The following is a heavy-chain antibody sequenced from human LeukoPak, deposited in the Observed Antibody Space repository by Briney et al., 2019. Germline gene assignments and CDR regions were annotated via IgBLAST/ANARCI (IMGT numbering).Heavy chain of an antibody. CDR1: GFTFSDYS. D-gene: IGHD1-26*01. V-gene: IGHV3-23*01. CDR2: ISGATYRT. J-gene: IGHJ4*02. Sequence: GGSLRLSCAASGFTFSDYSMKWVRQAPGKGRQWVSAISGATYRTYYADSVRGRFTISRDISKNTLYLQMNNLRAEDTAIYSCAKDTFVGPSYLHHWGQGTLVTVSS. CDR3: AKDTFVGPSYLHH.